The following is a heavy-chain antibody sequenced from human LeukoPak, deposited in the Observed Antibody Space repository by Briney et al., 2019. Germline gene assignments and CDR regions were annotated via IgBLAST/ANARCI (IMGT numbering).Heavy chain of an antibody. D-gene: IGHD5/OR15-5a*01. CDR2: IYYSAST. CDR1: GGSPTSSSYY. J-gene: IGHJ4*02. Sequence: PSETPSLTSTVSGGSPTSSSYYAGWIRQPPGKWLEWIGSIYYSASTYYTPSLKSRVTISVETSKNQYSLKLSSVAAADTAVYYCARHSECLGDWGQGTLVTVSP. CDR3: ARHSECLGD. V-gene: IGHV4-39*01.